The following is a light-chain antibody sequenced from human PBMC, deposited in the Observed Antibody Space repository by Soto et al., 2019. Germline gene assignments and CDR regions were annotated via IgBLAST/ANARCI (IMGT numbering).Light chain of an antibody. CDR1: QSISRH. J-gene: IGKJ1*01. Sequence: DIQMTQSPSSLSASLGDRVTITCRASQSISRHLNWYQQKPGKAPRLLIYAASSVQSGVPSRFSGSGSGTDFILTITSLQPEDFGSYYCQHMRTFGQGTKVEMK. V-gene: IGKV1-39*01. CDR2: AAS. CDR3: QHMRT.